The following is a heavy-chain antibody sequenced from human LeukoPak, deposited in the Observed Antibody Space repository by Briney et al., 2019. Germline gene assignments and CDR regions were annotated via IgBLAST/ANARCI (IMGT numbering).Heavy chain of an antibody. CDR2: INPNSGGT. J-gene: IGHJ6*02. D-gene: IGHD3-9*01. CDR3: ARDLRYFDWLLPPGCMDV. CDR1: GYTFTGYY. V-gene: IGHV1-2*02. Sequence: GASVKVSCKASGYTFTGYYMHWVRQAPGQGLEWMGWINPNSGGTNYAQKFQGRVTMTRDTSISTAYMELSRLRSDDTAVYYCARDLRYFDWLLPPGCMDVWGQGTTVTVSS.